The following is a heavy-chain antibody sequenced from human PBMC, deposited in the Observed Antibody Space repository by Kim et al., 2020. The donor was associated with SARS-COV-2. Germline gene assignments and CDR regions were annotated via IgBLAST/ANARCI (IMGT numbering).Heavy chain of an antibody. J-gene: IGHJ4*02. D-gene: IGHD3-22*01. Sequence: GGSLRLSCAASGFTFSSYAMSWVRQAPGKGLEWVSGISGSGGSTYYADSVKGRFTISRDNSKNTLYLQMNSLRAEDTAVYYCAKAKRYYYEIDQFDYWGQGILVTASS. CDR2: ISGSGGST. CDR3: AKAKRYYYEIDQFDY. V-gene: IGHV3-23*01. CDR1: GFTFSSYA.